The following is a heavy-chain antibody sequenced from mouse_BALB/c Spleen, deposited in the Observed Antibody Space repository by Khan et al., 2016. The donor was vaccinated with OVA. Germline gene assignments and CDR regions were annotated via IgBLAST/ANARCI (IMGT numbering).Heavy chain of an antibody. D-gene: IGHD2-1*01. J-gene: IGHJ3*01. CDR2: IDPANDDS. V-gene: IGHV14-3*02. CDR3: ATLYGNTFAY. Sequence: VRLQQSGADLVKPGASVKLSCTASGCNIKDTYIHWVIQRPEQGLEWIGRIDPANDDSKFDPKFQGKATVTADTSSNTAYLHLSSLTSEDTAVYYCATLYGNTFAYWGQGTLVTVAA. CDR1: GCNIKDTY.